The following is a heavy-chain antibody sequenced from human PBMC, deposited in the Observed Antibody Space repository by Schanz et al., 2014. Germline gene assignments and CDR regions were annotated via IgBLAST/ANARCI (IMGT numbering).Heavy chain of an antibody. CDR2: INHMGRT. V-gene: IGHV4-34*01. CDR3: ARHWSGRNYDYVRASYRLNGMDV. D-gene: IGHD3-16*02. Sequence: QVQLQQWGAGLLKPSETLSLTCAVSGGSFYAFYWSWIRQSPGKGLEWIGEINHMGRTHYNPSLKSRLTISADTSKNQISLKLSSGTAPDTAVYYCARHWSGRNYDYVRASYRLNGMDVWGQGTTVTVSS. CDR1: GGSFYAFY. J-gene: IGHJ6*02.